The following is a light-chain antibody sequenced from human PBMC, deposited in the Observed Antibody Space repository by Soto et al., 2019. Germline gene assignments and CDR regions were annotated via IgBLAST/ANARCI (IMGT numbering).Light chain of an antibody. J-gene: IGLJ2*01. Sequence: QSVLTQPPSASGTPGQRVTISCSGSSSNIGSKTVNWYQQLPGTAPKLLIYSNNQRPSGVPDRFSGSKSGTSASLAISGLQSEDEADYYYAAWDDSLNGVVFGGGTMLTVL. CDR1: SSNIGSKT. V-gene: IGLV1-44*01. CDR3: AAWDDSLNGVV. CDR2: SNN.